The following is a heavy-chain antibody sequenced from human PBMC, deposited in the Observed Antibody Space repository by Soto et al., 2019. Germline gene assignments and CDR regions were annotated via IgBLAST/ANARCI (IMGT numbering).Heavy chain of an antibody. Sequence: ASVKVSCKXSGYTFTSYGISWVRQAPGQGLEWMGWISAYNGNTNYAQKLQGRVTMTTDTSTSTAYMELRSLRSDDTAVYYCARGSSSTYYDFWSGVNWFDPWGQGTLVTVSS. V-gene: IGHV1-18*01. CDR1: GYTFTSYG. J-gene: IGHJ5*02. CDR3: ARGSSSTYYDFWSGVNWFDP. D-gene: IGHD3-3*01. CDR2: ISAYNGNT.